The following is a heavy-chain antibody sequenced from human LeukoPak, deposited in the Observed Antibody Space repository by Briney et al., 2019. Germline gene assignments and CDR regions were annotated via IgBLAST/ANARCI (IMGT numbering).Heavy chain of an antibody. CDR3: ASDVKYASGGYLDY. Sequence: GTSVKVSCKASGYTFTNYGISWVRQAPGQGLEWMGWISGYNGNTNYAQRFQGRVTMTTDTSTSTAYMELMSLRSDDTAVYYCASDVKYASGGYLDYWGQGTLVTVSS. V-gene: IGHV1-18*01. J-gene: IGHJ4*02. CDR1: GYTFTNYG. D-gene: IGHD3-22*01. CDR2: ISGYNGNT.